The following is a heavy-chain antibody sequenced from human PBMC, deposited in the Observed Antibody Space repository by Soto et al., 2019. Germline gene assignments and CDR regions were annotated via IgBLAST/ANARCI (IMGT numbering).Heavy chain of an antibody. Sequence: SETLSLTCTVSGGSISSYYWSWIRQPPGKGLEWIGYIYYSGSTNYNPSLKSRVTISVDTSKNQFSLKLSSVTAADTAVYYCARFGTTPYLLIFDYWGQGTLVTVSS. J-gene: IGHJ4*02. CDR2: IYYSGST. V-gene: IGHV4-59*01. D-gene: IGHD4-4*01. CDR1: GGSISSYY. CDR3: ARFGTTPYLLIFDY.